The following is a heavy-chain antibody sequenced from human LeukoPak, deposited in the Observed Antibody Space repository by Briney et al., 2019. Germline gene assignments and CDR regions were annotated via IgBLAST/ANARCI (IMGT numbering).Heavy chain of an antibody. CDR1: GGTFSSYA. D-gene: IGHD3-22*01. V-gene: IGHV1-69*04. CDR3: ARDRDTMIAEGYYYYYMDV. J-gene: IGHJ6*03. CDR2: IIPILGIA. Sequence: ASVKVSCKASGGTFSSYAISWVRQAPGQGLEWMGRIIPILGIANYAQKFQGRVTITADKSTSTAYMELSSLRSEDTAVYYCARDRDTMIAEGYYYYYMDVWGKGTTVTVSS.